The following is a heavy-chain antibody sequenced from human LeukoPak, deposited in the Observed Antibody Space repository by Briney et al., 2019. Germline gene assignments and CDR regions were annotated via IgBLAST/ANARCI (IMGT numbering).Heavy chain of an antibody. J-gene: IGHJ6*02. CDR3: ALYCSSTSCHPPYYYGMDV. CDR1: GYSFTSYW. V-gene: IGHV5-51*01. D-gene: IGHD2-2*01. Sequence: GESLKISCKGSGYSFTSYWIGWVRQMPGKGLEWMGIIYPGDSGTRYSPSFQGQVTISADKSISTAYLQWSSLKASDTAMYYCALYCSSTSCHPPYYYGMDVWGQGTTVTVSS. CDR2: IYPGDSGT.